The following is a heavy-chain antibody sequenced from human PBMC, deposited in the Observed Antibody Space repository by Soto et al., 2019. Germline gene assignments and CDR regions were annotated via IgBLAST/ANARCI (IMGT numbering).Heavy chain of an antibody. V-gene: IGHV4-59*01. CDR3: ARAKNMVRGVIPYFDY. Sequence: SETLSLTCTVSGGSISSYYWSWIRQPPGKGLEWIGYIYYSGSTNYNPSLKSRVTISVDTSKNQFSLKLSSVTAADTAVYYCARAKNMVRGVIPYFDYWGQGTLVTVSS. CDR2: IYYSGST. CDR1: GGSISSYY. D-gene: IGHD3-10*01. J-gene: IGHJ4*02.